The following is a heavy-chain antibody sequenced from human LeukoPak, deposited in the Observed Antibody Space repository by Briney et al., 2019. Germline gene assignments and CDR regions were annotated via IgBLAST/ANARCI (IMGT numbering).Heavy chain of an antibody. CDR3: ARWQLERPYHFDC. Sequence: KAGGSLRLSCAASGFTFSSYWMSWVRQAPGKGLEWVANIKQDGSEKYYVDSVKGRFTVSRDNAKSSLYLQMNSLRAEDTAVYYCARWQLERPYHFDCWGQGALVTVSS. CDR1: GFTFSSYW. J-gene: IGHJ4*02. CDR2: IKQDGSEK. V-gene: IGHV3-7*01. D-gene: IGHD1-1*01.